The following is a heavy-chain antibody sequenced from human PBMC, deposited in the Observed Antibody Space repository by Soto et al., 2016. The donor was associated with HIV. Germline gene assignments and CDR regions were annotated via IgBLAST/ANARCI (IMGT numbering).Heavy chain of an antibody. Sequence: QVQLVQSGPEVKKPGASVKVSCKTSGYTFTSYGISWVRQAPGQGLEWMGWISAYNGNTNYAQKLQDRVTITRNMSITTAYMQLSSLRSEDTAVYYCARGAYYGSGSRLFDPWGQGTLVTVSS. V-gene: IGHV1-18*01. D-gene: IGHD3-10*01. CDR2: ISAYNGNT. CDR3: ARGAYYGSGSRLFDP. CDR1: GYTFTSYG. J-gene: IGHJ5*02.